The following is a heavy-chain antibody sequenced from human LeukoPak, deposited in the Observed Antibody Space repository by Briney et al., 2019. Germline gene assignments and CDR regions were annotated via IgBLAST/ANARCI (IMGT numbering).Heavy chain of an antibody. V-gene: IGHV5-51*01. Sequence: ASVKISCKSSGYSFTNYWIGWVRRMPGKGLEWMGIIYPGDSDTRYSPSFQGQVTISADKSTSTAYLQWSSLKASDTAMYFCARFYSGYSYGTPYYNGLDVWGQGTSVTVSS. D-gene: IGHD5-18*01. J-gene: IGHJ6*02. CDR2: IYPGDSDT. CDR3: ARFYSGYSYGTPYYNGLDV. CDR1: GYSFTNYW.